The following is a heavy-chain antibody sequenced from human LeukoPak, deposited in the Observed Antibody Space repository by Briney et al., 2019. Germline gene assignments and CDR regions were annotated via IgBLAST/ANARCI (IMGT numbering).Heavy chain of an antibody. D-gene: IGHD6-13*01. CDR2: INPNSGGT. CDR3: ARDIGPAAGTPNWFDP. J-gene: IGHJ5*02. CDR1: GYTFTSYY. V-gene: IGHV1-2*02. Sequence: ASVKASCKASGYTFTSYYMHWVRQAPGQGLEWMGWINPNSGGTNYAQKFQGRVTMTRDTSISTAYMELSRLRSDDTAVYYCARDIGPAAGTPNWFDPWGQGTLVTVSS.